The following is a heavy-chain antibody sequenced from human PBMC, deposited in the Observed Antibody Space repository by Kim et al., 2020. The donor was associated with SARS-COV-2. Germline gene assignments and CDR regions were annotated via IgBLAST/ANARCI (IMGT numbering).Heavy chain of an antibody. Sequence: GGSLRLSCAASGFTFSDYSMSWIRQAPGKGLEWVAYISSRGSTRDYADSVKGRFTISRHNAKNSLYLQMNSQRAEDTAENYCARDEGASLHWGQGTAAT. CDR2: ISSRGSTR. J-gene: IGHJ1*01. CDR1: GFTFSDYS. D-gene: IGHD1-26*01. V-gene: IGHV3-11*01. CDR3: ARDEGASLH.